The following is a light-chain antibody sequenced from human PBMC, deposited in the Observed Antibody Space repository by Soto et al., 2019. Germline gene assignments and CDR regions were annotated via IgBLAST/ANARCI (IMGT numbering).Light chain of an antibody. CDR3: QSYASSLSGWV. Sequence: QPVLTQPPSVSGAPGQRVTISCTGSSSNIGAGYDVHWYQQLPGTAPKLLIYGNSNRPSGVPDRFSGSKSGTSASLAITGLQAEDEADYYCQSYASSLSGWVFGGGTKLTVL. CDR1: SSNIGAGYD. CDR2: GNS. V-gene: IGLV1-40*01. J-gene: IGLJ3*02.